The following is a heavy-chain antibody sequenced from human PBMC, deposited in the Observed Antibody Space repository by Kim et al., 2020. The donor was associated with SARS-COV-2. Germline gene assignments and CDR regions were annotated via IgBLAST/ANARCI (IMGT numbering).Heavy chain of an antibody. CDR2: IIPMFGTS. V-gene: IGHV1-69*13. CDR3: AIFGKYGGTSGFYYSLDV. D-gene: IGHD4-17*01. Sequence: SVKVSCKASGGTFTGFGISWVRQAPGRGLEWMGAIIPMFGTSNYAQKFQGRITITADESTNTVYMDLSRLRSDDTATYYCAIFGKYGGTSGFYYSLDVW. CDR1: GGTFTGFG. J-gene: IGHJ6*01.